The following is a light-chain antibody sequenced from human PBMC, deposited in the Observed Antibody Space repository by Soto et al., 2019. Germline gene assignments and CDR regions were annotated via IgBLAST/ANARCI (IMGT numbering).Light chain of an antibody. V-gene: IGLV1-44*01. CDR3: ATWDDSLNGLV. CDR1: SSNIGSNP. Sequence: QLVLTQPPSASGTPGQRVTISCSGGSSNIGSNPVNWYQQFPGTAPKPLIYFNDLRPSGVSDRFSGSKSGTSASLAISGLQSEDEADYYCATWDDSLNGLVFGGGTKLTVL. J-gene: IGLJ2*01. CDR2: FND.